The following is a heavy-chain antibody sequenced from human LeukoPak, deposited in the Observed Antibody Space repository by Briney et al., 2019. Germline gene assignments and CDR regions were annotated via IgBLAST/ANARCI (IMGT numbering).Heavy chain of an antibody. J-gene: IGHJ4*02. V-gene: IGHV1-46*01. CDR2: INTSGGST. D-gene: IGHD3-22*01. Sequence: ASVKVSFTASAYTFTCYYMHWVRQPHGQGHGLMGIINTSGGSTSYAQKFQGRVTMTRDTTTSTVYMEMSSLRSEDTAVYYCARNYYVSSGYYSGLDYCGQGTLGTVSS. CDR3: ARNYYVSSGYYSGLDY. CDR1: AYTFTCYY.